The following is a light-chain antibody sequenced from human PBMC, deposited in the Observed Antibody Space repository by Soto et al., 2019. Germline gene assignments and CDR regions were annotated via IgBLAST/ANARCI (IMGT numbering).Light chain of an antibody. J-gene: IGLJ3*02. Sequence: QSVLTQPPSVSAAPGQKVTISCSGSSSNIGSDFVSWYQQLQGTVPQLLIYENNKRPSGIPDRFSGAKSATSATLGITGLQTGDEADYYCAAWDTSLSGGVFGGGTQLTVL. V-gene: IGLV1-51*02. CDR1: SSNIGSDF. CDR2: ENN. CDR3: AAWDTSLSGGV.